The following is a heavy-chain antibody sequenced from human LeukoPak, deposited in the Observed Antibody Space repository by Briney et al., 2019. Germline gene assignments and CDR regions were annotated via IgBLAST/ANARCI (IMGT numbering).Heavy chain of an antibody. CDR1: GGGGSCDA. Sequence: CKCTGGGGSCDASGEWVVHTAQKHALRAAVSGIFGTAPFAQESQGRATFTADESTSTAYMELSSLRSEDTAVYYCASGSSSSPWYRSDYFDYWGQGTLVTVSS. D-gene: IGHD6-13*01. J-gene: IGHJ4*02. V-gene: IGHV1-69*01. CDR2: VSGIFGTA. CDR3: ASGSSSSPWYRSDYFDY.